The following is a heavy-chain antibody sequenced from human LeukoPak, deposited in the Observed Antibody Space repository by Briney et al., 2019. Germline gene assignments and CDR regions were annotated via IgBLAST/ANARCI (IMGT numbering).Heavy chain of an antibody. CDR3: ARGGGAMVRGVIILRDYYYYMDV. J-gene: IGHJ6*03. Sequence: ASVKVSCKASGYTFTSYGISWVRQAPGQGLERMGWISAYNGNTNYAQKLQGRVTMTTDTSTSTAYMELRSLRSDDTAVYYCARGGGAMVRGVIILRDYYYYMDVWGKGTTVTISS. CDR1: GYTFTSYG. D-gene: IGHD3-10*01. V-gene: IGHV1-18*01. CDR2: ISAYNGNT.